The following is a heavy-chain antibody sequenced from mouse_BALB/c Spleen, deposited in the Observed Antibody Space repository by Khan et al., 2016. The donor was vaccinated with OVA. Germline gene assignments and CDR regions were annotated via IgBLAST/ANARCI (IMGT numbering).Heavy chain of an antibody. V-gene: IGHV1-7*01. CDR2: INPSTGYS. CDR3: ANHGSSSAWFAY. CDR1: GYTFTSYW. Sequence: QIQLVQSGAELAKPGASVKMSCKASGYTFTSYWMHWVKQRPGQGLEWIGYINPSTGYSEYNQKFKDKATLTADKFSSTAYMQLSSLTSDDSAVYYCANHGSSSAWFAYWGQGTLVTVSA. D-gene: IGHD1-1*01. J-gene: IGHJ3*01.